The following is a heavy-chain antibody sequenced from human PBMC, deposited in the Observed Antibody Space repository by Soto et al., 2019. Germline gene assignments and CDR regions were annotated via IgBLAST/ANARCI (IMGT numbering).Heavy chain of an antibody. Sequence: SVKLSCKASGGAFSSYAISWVRQAPGQGLEWMGGIIPIFGTANYAQKFQGRVTITADEPTSTAYMELSSLRSEDTAVYYCAIPGDSGWYGSRFDPWGQGTLVTVSS. J-gene: IGHJ5*02. CDR2: IIPIFGTA. CDR3: AIPGDSGWYGSRFDP. V-gene: IGHV1-69*13. D-gene: IGHD6-19*01. CDR1: GGAFSSYA.